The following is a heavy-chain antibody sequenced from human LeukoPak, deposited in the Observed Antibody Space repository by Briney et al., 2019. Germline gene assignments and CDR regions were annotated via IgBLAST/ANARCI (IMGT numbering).Heavy chain of an antibody. CDR3: TRSWIQLWTPDFDH. D-gene: IGHD5-18*01. CDR1: GYTFTDYF. CDR2: INPNSGGT. Sequence: ASVKVSCKASGYTFTDYFIHWVRQAPGQGLEWMGRINPNSGGTKYAQKFQNRVTMTSDTSVSTAYMELNGLRSDDTAIYYCTRSWIQLWTPDFDHWGQGTLVTVSS. J-gene: IGHJ4*02. V-gene: IGHV1-2*06.